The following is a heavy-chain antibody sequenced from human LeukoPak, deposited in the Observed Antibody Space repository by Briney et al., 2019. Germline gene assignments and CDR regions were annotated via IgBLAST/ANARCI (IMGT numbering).Heavy chain of an antibody. CDR1: GGSFSGYY. J-gene: IGHJ4*02. CDR3: ARRPEIAAAGLDY. CDR2: INHSGST. Sequence: SSETLSLTCAVYGGSFSGYYWSWIRQPPGKGLEWIGEINHSGSTNYNPSLKSRVTISVDTSKNQFSLKLSSVTAADTAVYYCARRPEIAAAGLDYWGQGTLVTVSS. V-gene: IGHV4-34*01. D-gene: IGHD6-13*01.